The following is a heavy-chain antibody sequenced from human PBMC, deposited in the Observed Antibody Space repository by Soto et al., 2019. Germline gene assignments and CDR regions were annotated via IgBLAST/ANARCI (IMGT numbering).Heavy chain of an antibody. Sequence: QVQLQESGPGLVKPSETLSLTCTVSGGSISSYYWSWIRQPPGKGLEWIGYIYYSGSTNYNPSLKSRVTLSVDTSKNQFSLKLSSVTAADTAVYYCASIDSSSPRTRYYYGMDVWGQGTTVTVSS. CDR3: ASIDSSSPRTRYYYGMDV. CDR1: GGSISSYY. V-gene: IGHV4-59*01. J-gene: IGHJ6*02. D-gene: IGHD6-6*01. CDR2: IYYSGST.